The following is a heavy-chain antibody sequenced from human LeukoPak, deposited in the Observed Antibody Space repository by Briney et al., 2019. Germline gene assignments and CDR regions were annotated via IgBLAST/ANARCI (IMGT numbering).Heavy chain of an antibody. J-gene: IGHJ6*03. V-gene: IGHV4-34*01. CDR1: GGSFSGYY. CDR3: ARVYCSGGSCYSSFYYYYYMDV. D-gene: IGHD2-15*01. Sequence: PSETLSLTCAVYGGSFSGYYWSWIRQPPGKGLEWIGEINHSGSTNYNPSLKSRVTISVDTSKNQFSLKLSSVTAADTAVNYCARVYCSGGSCYSSFYYYYYMDVWGKGTTVTVSS. CDR2: INHSGST.